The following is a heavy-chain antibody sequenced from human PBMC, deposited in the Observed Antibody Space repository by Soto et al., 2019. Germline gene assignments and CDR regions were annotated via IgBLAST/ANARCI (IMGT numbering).Heavy chain of an antibody. CDR2: ISAYNSNT. D-gene: IGHD2-2*01. CDR3: ARAPSTTSYLYYYYGMDV. CDR1: VHTFTRYG. J-gene: IGHJ6*02. V-gene: IGHV1-18*01. Sequence: VKVSCNASVHTFTRYGISWVRHAPCQGLEWMGWISAYNSNTTYAQKLQGRVTMTTDTSTSTAYMERRTLRSDSTPVDYCARAPSTTSYLYYYYGMDVGGQGTTVTVSS.